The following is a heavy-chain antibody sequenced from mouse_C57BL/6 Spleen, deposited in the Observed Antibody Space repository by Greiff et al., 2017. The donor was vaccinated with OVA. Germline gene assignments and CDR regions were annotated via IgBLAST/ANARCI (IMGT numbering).Heavy chain of an antibody. J-gene: IGHJ3*01. CDR1: GFTFSDYY. D-gene: IGHD4-1*01. CDR3: ARQGTGTWFAY. CDR2: ISNGGGST. Sequence: VQLKESGGGLVQPGGSLKLSCAASGFTFSDYYMYWVRQTPEKRLEWVAYISNGGGSTYYPDTVKGRFTISRDNANNTLSLQMSRLKSEDTAMYYCARQGTGTWFAYWGQGTLVTVSA. V-gene: IGHV5-12*01.